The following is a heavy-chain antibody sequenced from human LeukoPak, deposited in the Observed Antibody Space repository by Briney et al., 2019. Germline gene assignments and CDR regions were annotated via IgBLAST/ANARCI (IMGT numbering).Heavy chain of an antibody. D-gene: IGHD7-27*01. Sequence: GGSVRLSCAASEFNLRDSWMRWVRQAPGKGREGVANIKQDGSERYYLDSVKGRFTISQHNAKNSLYLQMNSLIVEDTAVYLSANWGGTWGFDYWGQGPLVTVSS. V-gene: IGHV3-7*01. CDR2: IKQDGSER. J-gene: IGHJ4*02. CDR3: ANWGGTWGFDY. CDR1: EFNLRDSW.